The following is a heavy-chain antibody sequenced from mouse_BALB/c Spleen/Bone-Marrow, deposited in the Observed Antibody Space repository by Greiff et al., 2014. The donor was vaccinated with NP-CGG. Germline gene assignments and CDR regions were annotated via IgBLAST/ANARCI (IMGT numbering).Heavy chain of an antibody. V-gene: IGHV1-62-2*01. CDR1: GYTFTEDI. CDR2: FYPGSGSI. CDR3: ARHEDRDYDGFAY. J-gene: IGHJ3*01. Sequence: QVQLKQSGAELGKPGGSVELSFKASGYTFTEDIIHWGKERSGQGLEWVWWFYPGSGSIKYNEKFKDKATLTADKSSSTVCMELSRLTSEDSAVYFCARHEDRDYDGFAYWGQGTLVTVSA. D-gene: IGHD2-4*01.